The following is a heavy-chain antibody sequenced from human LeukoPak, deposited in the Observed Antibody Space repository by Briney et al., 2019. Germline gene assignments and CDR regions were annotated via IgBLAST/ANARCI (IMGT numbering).Heavy chain of an antibody. V-gene: IGHV3-9*01. D-gene: IGHD7-27*01. CDR2: VTGNSGTI. CDR3: ARGNRGNAFDI. Sequence: GGSLRLSCAASGFTFDDYTMHWVRQAPGKGLEWVSGVTGNSGTIGYADSVKGRFTISRDNAKKSLYLEINSLRAEDTALYYCARGNRGNAFDIWGQGTLVTVSS. CDR1: GFTFDDYT. J-gene: IGHJ3*02.